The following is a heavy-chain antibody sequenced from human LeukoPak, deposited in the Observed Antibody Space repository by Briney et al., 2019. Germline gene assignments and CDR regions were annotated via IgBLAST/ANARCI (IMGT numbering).Heavy chain of an antibody. Sequence: DPSETLSLTCAVSGGSISNYYWTWIRQPPGKGLEWIGYIYYSGSTNYNPSLKSRVTMSVDTSKNQFSLKLTSVTAADTAVYYCARGQSGRTISAYYYYYYMDVWGKGTTVTVSS. V-gene: IGHV4-59*12. J-gene: IGHJ6*03. CDR2: IYYSGST. D-gene: IGHD1-14*01. CDR1: GGSISNYY. CDR3: ARGQSGRTISAYYYYYYMDV.